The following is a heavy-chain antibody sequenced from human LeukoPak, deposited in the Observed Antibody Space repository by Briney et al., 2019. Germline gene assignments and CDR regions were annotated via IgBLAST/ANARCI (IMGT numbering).Heavy chain of an antibody. J-gene: IGHJ4*02. D-gene: IGHD4-17*01. CDR1: GYSFTSYW. CDR2: IYPGDSDT. Sequence: GASPQISCKGSGYSFTSYWIGWVRQMPGKGLEWMGIIYPGDSDTRYSPSFQGQVTISADKSISTAYLQWSSLKASDTAMYYCATLDYGDYSYFDYWGQGTLVTVSS. CDR3: ATLDYGDYSYFDY. V-gene: IGHV5-51*01.